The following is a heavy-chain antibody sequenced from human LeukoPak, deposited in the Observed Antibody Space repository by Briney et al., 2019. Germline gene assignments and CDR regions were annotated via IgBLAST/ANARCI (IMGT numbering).Heavy chain of an antibody. CDR3: ARQWDSGFPSVFDP. D-gene: IGHD1-26*01. CDR1: GYSFTNYW. J-gene: IGHJ5*02. Sequence: GESLQISCKGSGYSFTNYWIGWVRQLPGKGLEWMGIIYPGDSDTRYSPSFQGQVTISADRSISTAYLQWSSLKASDTAMYYCARQWDSGFPSVFDPWGQGTLVTVSS. CDR2: IYPGDSDT. V-gene: IGHV5-51*01.